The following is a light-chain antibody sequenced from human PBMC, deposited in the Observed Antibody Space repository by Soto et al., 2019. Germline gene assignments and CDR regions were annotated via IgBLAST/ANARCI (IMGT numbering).Light chain of an antibody. CDR1: QGIINY. J-gene: IGKJ3*01. Sequence: IQLTQSPSSLSASVGDRVTITCRASQGIINYLAWYQQKPGKAPKLLIYGASTLQIGVPSRFGGSGSGTDFSRIVSSLQPDDVAAYYRHQLSMCPPTFGPGTKVDIK. V-gene: IGKV1-9*01. CDR2: GAS. CDR3: HQLSMCPPT.